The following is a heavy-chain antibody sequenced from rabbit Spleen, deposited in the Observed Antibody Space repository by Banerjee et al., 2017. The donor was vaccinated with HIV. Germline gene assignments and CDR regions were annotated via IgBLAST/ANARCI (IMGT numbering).Heavy chain of an antibody. J-gene: IGHJ2*01. CDR3: ARGGGSEF. CDR1: GIDLSNHG. Sequence: QEQLMESGGGLVKPEGSLTITCKAYGIDLSNHGVSWVRQAPGKGLEWIGLISFSSGKIYYSTWAKGRFTISKTSSTTVTLQMTSLTAADTAIYFCARGGGSEFWGPGTLVTVS. CDR2: ISFSSGKI. V-gene: IGHV1S45*01. D-gene: IGHD4-2*01.